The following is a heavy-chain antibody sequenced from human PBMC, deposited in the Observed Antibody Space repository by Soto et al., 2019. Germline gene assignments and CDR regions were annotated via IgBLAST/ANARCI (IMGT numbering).Heavy chain of an antibody. V-gene: IGHV1-69*06. CDR3: ARDIVVVPAYYYGMDV. CDR1: GGTFSSYA. D-gene: IGHD2-2*01. CDR2: IIPIFGTA. Sequence: QVQLVQSGAEVKKPWSSVKVSCKASGGTFSSYAISWVRQAPGQGLEWMGGIIPIFGTANYAQKFQGRVTSTADKSTSTAYMELSSLRSEDTAVYYCARDIVVVPAYYYGMDVWGQGTTVTVSS. J-gene: IGHJ6*02.